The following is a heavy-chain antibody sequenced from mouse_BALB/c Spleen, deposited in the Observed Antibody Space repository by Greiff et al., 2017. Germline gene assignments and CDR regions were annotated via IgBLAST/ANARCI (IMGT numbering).Heavy chain of an antibody. CDR1: GYTFTSYW. J-gene: IGHJ1*01. CDR3: TRSTTVGVWYFDV. Sequence: LQQPGSELVRPGASVKLSCKASGYTFTSYWMHWVKQRPGQGLEWIGNIYPGSGSTNYDEKFKSKATLTVDTSSSTAYMQLSSLTSEDSAVYYCTRSTTVGVWYFDVWGAGTTVTVSS. V-gene: IGHV1S22*01. CDR2: IYPGSGST. D-gene: IGHD1-1*01.